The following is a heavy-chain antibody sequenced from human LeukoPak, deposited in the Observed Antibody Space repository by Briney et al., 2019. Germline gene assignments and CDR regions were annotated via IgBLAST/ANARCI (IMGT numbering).Heavy chain of an antibody. Sequence: SETLSLTCIVSGGSISITSYWGWIRQPPGKGLEWIGTILYSGSTFYNPSLKSRVTISVDTSKNQFSLKLNSVTAADTAVYYCARQEVGAGYCSSTSCAEPHWFDPWGQGTLVTVSS. J-gene: IGHJ5*02. V-gene: IGHV4-39*01. D-gene: IGHD2-2*01. CDR2: ILYSGST. CDR3: ARQEVGAGYCSSTSCAEPHWFDP. CDR1: GGSISITSY.